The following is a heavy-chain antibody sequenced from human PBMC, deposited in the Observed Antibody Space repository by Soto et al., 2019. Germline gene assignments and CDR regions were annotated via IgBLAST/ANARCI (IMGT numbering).Heavy chain of an antibody. Sequence: QVQLVESGGGVVQPGRSLRLSCAASGFTFSSYGMHWVRQAPGKGLEWVAVIWYDGSNKYYADSVKGRFTISRDNSKNTLYLQMNSLRAEDTAGYYCATVAETNFDYWGQGTLVTVSS. D-gene: IGHD6-19*01. CDR1: GFTFSSYG. J-gene: IGHJ4*02. CDR3: ATVAETNFDY. CDR2: IWYDGSNK. V-gene: IGHV3-33*01.